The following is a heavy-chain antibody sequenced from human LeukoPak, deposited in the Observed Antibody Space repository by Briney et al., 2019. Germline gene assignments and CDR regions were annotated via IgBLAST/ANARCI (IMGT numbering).Heavy chain of an antibody. D-gene: IGHD5-18*01. Sequence: GGSLRLSCAASGFTFSDYYMSWIRQAPGKGLEGVSYISSSGSNIYYADSVQGRFIISRVNANNLPELTMNALTAEDTAVYYCARDGYSSWRPFDYWGQGTLVTVSS. CDR2: ISSSGSNI. J-gene: IGHJ4*02. V-gene: IGHV3-11*01. CDR1: GFTFSDYY. CDR3: ARDGYSSWRPFDY.